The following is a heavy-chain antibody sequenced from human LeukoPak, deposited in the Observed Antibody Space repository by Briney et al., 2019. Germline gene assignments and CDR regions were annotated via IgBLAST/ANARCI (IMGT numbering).Heavy chain of an antibody. D-gene: IGHD3-22*01. Sequence: GRSPRLSCAASGFTFSSYGMHWVRQAPGKGLEWVAVISYDGSNKYYADSVKGRFTISRDNSKNTLYLQMNSLRAEDTAVYYCAKTHSSGEYFQHWGQGTLVTVSS. V-gene: IGHV3-30*18. CDR1: GFTFSSYG. J-gene: IGHJ1*01. CDR3: AKTHSSGEYFQH. CDR2: ISYDGSNK.